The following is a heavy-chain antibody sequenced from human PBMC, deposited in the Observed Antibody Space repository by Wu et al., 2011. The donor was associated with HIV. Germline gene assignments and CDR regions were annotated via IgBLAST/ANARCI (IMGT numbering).Heavy chain of an antibody. D-gene: IGHD1-26*01. CDR2: IIPMFNTA. CDR3: ARDRAEMMGATWGYYGMDV. J-gene: IGHJ6*02. CDR1: GGSFSSYA. V-gene: IGHV1-69*14. Sequence: QVQVVQSGAEVKKPGSSVKVSCKASGGSFSSYAVSWVRLAPGQGLEWMGRIIPMFNTANYAQNFQSRLTLTADKSTSTAYMELSSLRSEDTAVYYCARDRAEMMGATWGYYGMDVWGQGTTGHRLL.